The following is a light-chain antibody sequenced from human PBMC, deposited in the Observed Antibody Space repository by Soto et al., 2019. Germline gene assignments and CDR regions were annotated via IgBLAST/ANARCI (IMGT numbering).Light chain of an antibody. Sequence: EIVVTQSPATLSVSPGERATLSCRASQSVSSNLAWYQQKPGQAPRLLIYGASTRATGIPARFSGSGSGTDFTLTISSLQSEDFAVYYCQQYNNWPPLFGPRTKVDIK. CDR2: GAS. CDR3: QQYNNWPPL. J-gene: IGKJ3*01. V-gene: IGKV3-15*01. CDR1: QSVSSN.